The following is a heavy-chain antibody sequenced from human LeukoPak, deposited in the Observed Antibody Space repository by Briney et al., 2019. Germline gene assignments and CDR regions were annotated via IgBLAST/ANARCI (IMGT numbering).Heavy chain of an antibody. D-gene: IGHD6-13*01. J-gene: IGHJ4*02. CDR2: ISSSTSDM. CDR1: GFTFSVYN. V-gene: IGHV3-21*01. CDR3: AREDFGSSTDY. Sequence: PGGSLRLSCEASGFTFSVYNMNWVRQAPGKGLEWVSSISSSTSDMYYADSVKGRFTISRDNAKNSLYLQMNSLRAEDTAVYYCAREDFGSSTDYWGQGTLVTVSS.